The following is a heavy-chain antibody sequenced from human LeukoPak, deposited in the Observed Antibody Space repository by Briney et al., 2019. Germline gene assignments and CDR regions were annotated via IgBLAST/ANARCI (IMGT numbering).Heavy chain of an antibody. CDR3: AREEYYCSGGSCYRVPFDY. V-gene: IGHV1-2*02. Sequence: GASVKVSCKASGYTFTGYYMHWVRQAPGQGLEWMGWISPNSGGTNYAQKFQGRVTMTRDTSISTAYMELSRLRSDDTAVYYCAREEYYCSGGSCYRVPFDYWGQGTLVTVSS. D-gene: IGHD2-15*01. CDR2: ISPNSGGT. J-gene: IGHJ4*02. CDR1: GYTFTGYY.